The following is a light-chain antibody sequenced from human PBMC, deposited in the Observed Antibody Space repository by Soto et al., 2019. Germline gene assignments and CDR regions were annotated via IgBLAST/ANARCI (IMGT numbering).Light chain of an antibody. CDR1: SSDVGIYNY. V-gene: IGLV2-14*01. J-gene: IGLJ1*01. CDR3: SSYTGSTNYV. CDR2: QVT. Sequence: QSVLTQPASVSGSPGQSITISCTGTSSDVGIYNYVSWYQQHPGKAPKLMIYQVTNRPSGVSNRFSGSKSGNTASLTISGLQAEDEADYYCSSYTGSTNYVFGTGTK.